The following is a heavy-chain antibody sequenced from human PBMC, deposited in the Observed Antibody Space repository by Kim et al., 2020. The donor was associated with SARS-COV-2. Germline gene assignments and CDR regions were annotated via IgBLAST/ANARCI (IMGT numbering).Heavy chain of an antibody. CDR3: ARVWRFGEFPQYYHYYG. CDR2: IYYSGST. J-gene: IGHJ6*01. Sequence: SETLSLTCTVSGCSVSSGSYYWSWIRQPPGKGLEWIGYIYYSGSTNYNPSLKSRVTISVDTSKNQFSLKLSSVTAADTAVYYCARVWRFGEFPQYYHYYG. V-gene: IGHV4-61*01. CDR1: GCSVSSGSYY. D-gene: IGHD3-10*01.